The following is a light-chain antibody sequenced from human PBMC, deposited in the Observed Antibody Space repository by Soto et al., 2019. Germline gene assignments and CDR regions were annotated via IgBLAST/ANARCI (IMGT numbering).Light chain of an antibody. J-gene: IGKJ2*01. CDR1: QSVSSN. V-gene: IGKV3-15*01. CDR2: GAS. Sequence: EIVMTQSPATLSVSPGERATLSCRASQSVSSNLAWYQQKPGQAPRLLIYGASTRATGIPARFSGSGSGTEFTLTISSLQSEDFAVXYCXQSNXXPPHTFGQGTKVEIK. CDR3: XQSNXXPPHT.